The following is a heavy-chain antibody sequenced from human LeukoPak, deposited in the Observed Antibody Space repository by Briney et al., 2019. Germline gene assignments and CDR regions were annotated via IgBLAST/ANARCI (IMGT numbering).Heavy chain of an antibody. Sequence: SETLSLTCAVYGGSFSGYYWSWIRQPPGKGLEWIGEINHSGSTNYNPSLKSRVTISADTSKKQFSLKVRSVTAADTATYFCARDVGAGTDYWGQGILVTVSS. D-gene: IGHD6-19*01. V-gene: IGHV4-34*01. CDR3: ARDVGAGTDY. J-gene: IGHJ4*02. CDR2: INHSGST. CDR1: GGSFSGYY.